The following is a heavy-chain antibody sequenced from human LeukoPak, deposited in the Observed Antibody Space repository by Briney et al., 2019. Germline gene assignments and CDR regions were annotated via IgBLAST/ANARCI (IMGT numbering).Heavy chain of an antibody. Sequence: GVSVKVSCKASGYTFTSYGISWVRQAPGQGLEWMGWISAYNGNTNYAQKLQGRVTMTTDTSTSTAYMELRSLRSDDTAVYYCARAGETIFGAPNWFDPWGQGTLVTVSS. D-gene: IGHD3-3*01. J-gene: IGHJ5*02. V-gene: IGHV1-18*01. CDR3: ARAGETIFGAPNWFDP. CDR1: GYTFTSYG. CDR2: ISAYNGNT.